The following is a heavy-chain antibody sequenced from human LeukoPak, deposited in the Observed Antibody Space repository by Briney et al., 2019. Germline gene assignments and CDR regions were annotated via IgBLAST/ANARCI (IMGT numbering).Heavy chain of an antibody. V-gene: IGHV4-4*09. D-gene: IGHD2-21*01. Sequence: SETLSLTCTVSDDSIRTHYWSWIRQPPGKGLVCIGYVYISGITNYNPSLKSRVTMSVDTSKNQLSLKLSSVTAADTAVYYCARTARLPDSWGQGTLVTVSS. CDR3: ARTARLPDS. J-gene: IGHJ4*02. CDR2: VYISGIT. CDR1: DDSIRTHY.